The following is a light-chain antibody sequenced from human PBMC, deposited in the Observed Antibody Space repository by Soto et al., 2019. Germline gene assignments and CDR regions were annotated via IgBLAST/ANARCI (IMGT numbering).Light chain of an antibody. V-gene: IGLV2-14*01. CDR3: ASYTSSSTWV. J-gene: IGLJ3*02. CDR2: EVS. Sequence: QSALTQPAYVSGSPGQSITISCTGTSSDVGVYKYVSWYQQHPGKAPKLMIYEVSNRPSGVSNRFSASKSGNTASLTISGLQAEDEADYYCASYTSSSTWVFGGRTKLTVL. CDR1: SSDVGVYKY.